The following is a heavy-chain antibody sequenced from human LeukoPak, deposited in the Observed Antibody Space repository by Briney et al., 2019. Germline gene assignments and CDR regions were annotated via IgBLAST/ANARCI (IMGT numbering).Heavy chain of an antibody. CDR2: INTYTRNP. CDR1: GYTFTTYV. J-gene: IGHJ4*01. CDR3: ARQVGTASSHDFGH. V-gene: IGHV7-4-1*02. D-gene: IGHD2-21*02. Sequence: ASVKVSCKASGYTFTTYVLNWVRQAPGQGFEWMGFINTYTRNPTYAQGFTGRFVFSLDTSVSTAYLQISNLKAEDTAVYYCARQVGTASSHDFGHWGHGTLVTVSS.